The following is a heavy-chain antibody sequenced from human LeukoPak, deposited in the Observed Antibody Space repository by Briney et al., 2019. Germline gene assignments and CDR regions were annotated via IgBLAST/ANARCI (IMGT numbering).Heavy chain of an antibody. Sequence: GGSLRLSCAASGFTFSDYWMSWVRQAPGKGLEWVANIKKDGSEKYYVDSVKSRFTISRDNTKNSLYLQMNSLRAEDTAVYYCASHKYWGQGTLVTVSS. CDR1: GFTFSDYW. CDR2: IKKDGSEK. V-gene: IGHV3-7*01. CDR3: ASHKY. J-gene: IGHJ4*02.